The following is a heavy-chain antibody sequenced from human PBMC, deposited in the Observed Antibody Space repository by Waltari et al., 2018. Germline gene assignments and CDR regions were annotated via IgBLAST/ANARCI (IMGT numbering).Heavy chain of an antibody. J-gene: IGHJ4*02. CDR3: AKDLSSSE. V-gene: IGHV3-23*01. CDR1: GFTFSSNA. CDR2: ISGSGENT. D-gene: IGHD6-25*01. Sequence: EVLLLESGGGFVQPGGSRRLSCAASGFTFSSNAMSWVRQAPGKGLEWVSTISGSGENTDYADSVKGRFSISRDNSKNTLSLQMNSLRAEDTARYFCAKDLSSSEGGQGTLVTVSS.